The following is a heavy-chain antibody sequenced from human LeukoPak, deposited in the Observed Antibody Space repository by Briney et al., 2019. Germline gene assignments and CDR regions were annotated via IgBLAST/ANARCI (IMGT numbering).Heavy chain of an antibody. V-gene: IGHV3-7*01. CDR2: IKTDGSEK. CDR3: ATYSSLNRREFQY. Sequence: GGSLRLSCEGSGFTFSNYWMGWIRQAPGKGLQWVANIKTDGSEKYYVDSVKGRFTISRDNAKNSLYLQMNSLRAEDTAVYYCATYSSLNRREFQYWGQGTLLTVSS. CDR1: GFTFSNYW. D-gene: IGHD3-22*01. J-gene: IGHJ1*01.